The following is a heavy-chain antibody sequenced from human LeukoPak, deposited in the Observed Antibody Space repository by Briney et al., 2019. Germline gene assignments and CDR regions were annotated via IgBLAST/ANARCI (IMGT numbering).Heavy chain of an antibody. J-gene: IGHJ4*02. D-gene: IGHD3-22*01. V-gene: IGHV4-34*01. CDR1: GGSFSGYY. Sequence: PSETLSLTCAVYGGSFSGYYWSWIRQPPGKGLEWIGEINHSGSTNYNPSLKSRVTISVDTSKNQFSLKLSSVTAADTAVYYCARGREDYDSSGYYYAYFDYWGQGILVTVSS. CDR2: INHSGST. CDR3: ARGREDYDSSGYYYAYFDY.